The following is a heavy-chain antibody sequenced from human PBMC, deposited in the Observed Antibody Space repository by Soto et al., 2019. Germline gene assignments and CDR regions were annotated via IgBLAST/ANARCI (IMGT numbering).Heavy chain of an antibody. J-gene: IGHJ3*01. Sequence: EEQLLESGGGLVQPGDSLRLSCAVSGFSPNNRAMNWVRQAPGEGLEWVSTITGGGSGTYYADSVKGRFTVSRDISKNTVYLPMNSLRADDTAVYYCAKFLIGSHWEAVDLWCQGTRVSVSS. CDR2: ITGGGSGT. V-gene: IGHV3-23*01. CDR3: AKFLIGSHWEAVDL. D-gene: IGHD2-21*01. CDR1: GFSPNNRA.